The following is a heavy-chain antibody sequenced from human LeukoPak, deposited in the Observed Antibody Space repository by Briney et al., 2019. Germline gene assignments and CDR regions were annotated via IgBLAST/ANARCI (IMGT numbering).Heavy chain of an antibody. Sequence: SETLSLTCTVSRGSIRTHYWSWIRQPPGKGLEWIGYTYNSGSTNYNPSLKSRVTISVDTSKNQFSLKLSSVTAADTAVYYCARHQFFRYFDLWGRGTLVTVSS. CDR2: TYNSGST. CDR1: RGSIRTHY. J-gene: IGHJ2*01. CDR3: ARHQFFRYFDL. D-gene: IGHD3-3*01. V-gene: IGHV4-59*08.